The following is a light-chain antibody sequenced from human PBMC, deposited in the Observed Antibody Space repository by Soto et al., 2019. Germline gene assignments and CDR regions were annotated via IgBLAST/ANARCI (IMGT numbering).Light chain of an antibody. V-gene: IGKV1-5*01. J-gene: IGKJ1*01. CDR3: QQYDTYSRT. CDR1: QSINTW. Sequence: DIQMTPSPSTLSASVADSVTITCRASQSINTWLAWYQQKPGKAPKLLIYDASSLQSGVPSRFTGRGSGTEFTLTISSLQPDDFATYYCQQYDTYSRTIGQGTKVDI. CDR2: DAS.